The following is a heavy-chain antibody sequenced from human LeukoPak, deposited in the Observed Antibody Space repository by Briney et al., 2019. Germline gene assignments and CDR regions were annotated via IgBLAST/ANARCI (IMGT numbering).Heavy chain of an antibody. CDR2: IRYDGSNK. V-gene: IGHV3-30*02. J-gene: IGHJ4*02. Sequence: GGSLRLSCAASGFTFSSDGMHWVRQAPGKGLEWVAFIRYDGSNKYYADSVKGRITISRDNSKNTLYLQMNSLRAEDTAVYYCAKDGRGSGYFPDYWGQGTLVTVSS. CDR3: AKDGRGSGYFPDY. D-gene: IGHD3-22*01. CDR1: GFTFSSDG.